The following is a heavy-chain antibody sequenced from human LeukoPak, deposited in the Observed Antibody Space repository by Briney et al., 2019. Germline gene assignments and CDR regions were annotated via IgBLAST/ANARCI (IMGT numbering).Heavy chain of an antibody. CDR3: ARYGVDTMVRGVIIPDY. V-gene: IGHV1-46*01. CDR1: GYTFTSYY. CDR2: INPSGGST. J-gene: IGHJ4*02. Sequence: ASVKVSCKASGYTFTSYYMHWVRQAPGQGLEWMGIINPSGGSTSYAQKFQGRVTMTRDTSTSTVYMELSSLRSEDTAVYYCARYGVDTMVRGVIIPDYWGQGTLVTVSS. D-gene: IGHD3-10*01.